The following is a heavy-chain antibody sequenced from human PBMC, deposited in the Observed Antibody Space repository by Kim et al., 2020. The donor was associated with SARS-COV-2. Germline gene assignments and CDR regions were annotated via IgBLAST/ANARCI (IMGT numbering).Heavy chain of an antibody. CDR3: ARAGYCSGGSCYSGGYFDL. CDR2: INPNSGGT. Sequence: ASVKVSCKASGYTFTGYYMHWVRQAPGQGLEWMGRINPNSGGTNYAQKFQGRVTMTRDTSISTAYMELSRLRSDDTAVYYCARAGYCSGGSCYSGGYFDLWGRGTLVTVSS. V-gene: IGHV1-2*06. D-gene: IGHD2-15*01. CDR1: GYTFTGYY. J-gene: IGHJ2*01.